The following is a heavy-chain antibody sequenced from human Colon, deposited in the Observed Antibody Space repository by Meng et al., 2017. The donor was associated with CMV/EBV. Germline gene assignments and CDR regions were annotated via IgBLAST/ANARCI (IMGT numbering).Heavy chain of an antibody. CDR3: ARDLLYDSSGYYYYGMDV. D-gene: IGHD3-22*01. V-gene: IGHV3-48*04. J-gene: IGHJ6*02. CDR2: ISSSSTI. CDR1: GFTFSSYS. Sequence: GESLKISCAASGFTFSSYSMNWVRQAPGKGLEWVSYISSSSTIYYADSVKGRFTISRDNAKNSLYLQMNSLRAEDTAVYYCARDLLYDSSGYYYYGMDVWGQGTTVTVSS.